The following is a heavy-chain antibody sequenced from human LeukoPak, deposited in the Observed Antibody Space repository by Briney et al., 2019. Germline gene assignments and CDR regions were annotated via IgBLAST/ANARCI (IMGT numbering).Heavy chain of an antibody. CDR2: ISHTGGT. D-gene: IGHD1-1*01. V-gene: IGHV4-59*01. Sequence: PSETLSLTCTVSGGSIRNYYWIWIREPPGKGLECIGCISHTGGTNNSPFLKGRVNISVDTSKNQFSLNLSSVTAADTAVYYCARVGDWNDLVDWGQGALVIVSS. CDR3: ARVGDWNDLVD. J-gene: IGHJ4*02. CDR1: GGSIRNYY.